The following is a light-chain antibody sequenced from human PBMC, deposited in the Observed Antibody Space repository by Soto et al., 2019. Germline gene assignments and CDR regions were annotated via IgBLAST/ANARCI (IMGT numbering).Light chain of an antibody. V-gene: IGKV1-39*01. Sequence: DLQVTQSPSSLSASVGDRVTITCRASQYINTFLNWYQQKPGTAPKLLISSASNLQSGVPSGFSGSGSGTDFTLTITSLQPEDFATYYCQQSFITPWTFGQGTKVDIK. CDR1: QYINTF. CDR3: QQSFITPWT. CDR2: SAS. J-gene: IGKJ1*01.